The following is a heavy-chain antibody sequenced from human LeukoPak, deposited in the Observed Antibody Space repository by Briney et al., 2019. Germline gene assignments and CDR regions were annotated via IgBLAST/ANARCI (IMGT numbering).Heavy chain of an antibody. V-gene: IGHV3-23*01. CDR1: GFTFSSYA. CDR3: AKVRGVYYFDY. CDR2: ISGTGGST. Sequence: GGSLRLSCAASGFTFSSYAMSWVRQAPGKGLEWVSAISGTGGSTYHADSVKGRFTISRDNSKNTLYLQMNSLRAEDTAVYYCAKVRGVYYFDYWGQGTLVTVSS. J-gene: IGHJ4*02. D-gene: IGHD3-10*01.